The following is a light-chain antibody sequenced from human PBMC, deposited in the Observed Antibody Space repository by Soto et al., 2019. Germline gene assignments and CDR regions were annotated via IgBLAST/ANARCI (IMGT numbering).Light chain of an antibody. Sequence: QSVLTQPPSASGTPGQRVTISCSGSNSNIGRNPVNWYQQLPGAAPNLLIYSNNERPSGVPDRFSGSKSGTSASLAISGLQSDDEADYYCAAWDESPNVPVFGGGTKLTVL. CDR3: AAWDESPNVPV. CDR1: NSNIGRNP. V-gene: IGLV1-44*01. J-gene: IGLJ2*01. CDR2: SNN.